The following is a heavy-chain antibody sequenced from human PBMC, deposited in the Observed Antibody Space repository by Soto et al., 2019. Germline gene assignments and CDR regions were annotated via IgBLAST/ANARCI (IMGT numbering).Heavy chain of an antibody. CDR2: IYYSGST. V-gene: IGHV4-59*01. Sequence: SETLSLTCTVSGGSISSYYWSWIRQPPGKGLEWIGYIYYSGSTNYNPSLKSRVTISVDTSKNQFSLKLSSVTAADTAVYYCARGIWLRSSFDSWGQGTLVTVSS. CDR1: GGSISSYY. J-gene: IGHJ4*02. D-gene: IGHD5-12*01. CDR3: ARGIWLRSSFDS.